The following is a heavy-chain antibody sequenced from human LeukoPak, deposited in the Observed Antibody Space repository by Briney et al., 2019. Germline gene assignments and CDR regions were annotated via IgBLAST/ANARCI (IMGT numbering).Heavy chain of an antibody. CDR1: GGSFSGYY. J-gene: IGHJ3*02. V-gene: IGHV4-34*01. CDR3: AREGDYGDYVHGSDAFDI. Sequence: SETLSLTCAVYGGSFSGYYWSWIRQPPGKGLEWIGELNHSGSTNYNPSLKSRVTMSIDTSKNQFSLRLRSVTAADTAVYYCAREGDYGDYVHGSDAFDIWGQGTMVTVSS. D-gene: IGHD4-17*01. CDR2: LNHSGST.